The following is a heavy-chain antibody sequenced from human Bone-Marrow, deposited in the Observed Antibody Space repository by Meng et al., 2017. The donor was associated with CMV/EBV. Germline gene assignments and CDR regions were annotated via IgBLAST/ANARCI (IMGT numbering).Heavy chain of an antibody. J-gene: IGHJ4*02. V-gene: IGHV3-48*03. Sequence: GGSLRLSCAASGFTFSSYEMNWVRQAPGKGLEWVSYISSSGSTIYYADSVKGRFTISRDNAKNSLYLQMNSLRAEDTAVYFCAKDGRFGGLILVDFWGQGTLVTVSS. CDR1: GFTFSSYE. CDR2: ISSSGSTI. CDR3: AKDGRFGGLILVDF. D-gene: IGHD3-10*01.